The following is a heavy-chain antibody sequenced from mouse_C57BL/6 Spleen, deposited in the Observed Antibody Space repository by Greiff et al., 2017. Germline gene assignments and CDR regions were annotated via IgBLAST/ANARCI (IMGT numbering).Heavy chain of an antibody. V-gene: IGHV1-50*01. Sequence: VQLQQPGAELVKPGASVKLSCKASGYTFTSYWMQWVKQRPGQGLEWIGEIDPSDSYTNYNQKFKGKATLTVDTSSSTAYMQLSSLTSEDSAVYYYSYYYGSSYHWYFDVWGTGTTVTVSS. J-gene: IGHJ1*03. D-gene: IGHD1-1*01. CDR2: IDPSDSYT. CDR1: GYTFTSYW. CDR3: SYYYGSSYHWYFDV.